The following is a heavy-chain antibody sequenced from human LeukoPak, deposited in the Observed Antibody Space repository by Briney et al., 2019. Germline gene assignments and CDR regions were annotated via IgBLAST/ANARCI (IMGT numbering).Heavy chain of an antibody. J-gene: IGHJ4*02. D-gene: IGHD3-16*02. V-gene: IGHV3-15*01. CDR3: TTDQDYDYVWGSYRYTGIGSYDY. CDR2: IKSKTDGGTT. Sequence: GGSLRLSCAASGFTFSNAWMSWVRQAPGKGLEWVGRIKSKTDGGTTDYAAPVKGRFTISRDDSKNTLYLQVNSLKTEDTAVYYCTTDQDYDYVWGSYRYTGIGSYDYWGQGTLVTVSS. CDR1: GFTFSNAW.